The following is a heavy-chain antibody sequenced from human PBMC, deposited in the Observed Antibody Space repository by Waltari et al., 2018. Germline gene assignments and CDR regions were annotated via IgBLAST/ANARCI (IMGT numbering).Heavy chain of an antibody. CDR2: IYYSGIT. V-gene: IGHV4-39*07. Sequence: QLQLQESGPGLVKPSETLSLTCAVTGDSFGKSNYYGAWFRQTPGKGLEWIGGIYYSGITNYNPSLKSRATISIDTSKNQFSLKLSSVTAADTAVYYCAKYSSSPYYYGMDVWGQGTTVTVSS. J-gene: IGHJ6*02. D-gene: IGHD6-13*01. CDR1: GDSFGKSNYY. CDR3: AKYSSSPYYYGMDV.